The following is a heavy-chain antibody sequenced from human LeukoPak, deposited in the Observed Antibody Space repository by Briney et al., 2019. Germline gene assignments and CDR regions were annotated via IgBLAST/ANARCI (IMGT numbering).Heavy chain of an antibody. V-gene: IGHV3-23*01. CDR3: AKDGYCSGGGCYFDY. D-gene: IGHD2-15*01. CDR1: GFTFSSYA. Sequence: GGSLRLSCAASGFTFSSYAMSWVRQAPGKGLEWVSAISGSGGSTYYADSVKGRFTISRDNSKNTLYLQMNSLRAEDTAVYYCAKDGYCSGGGCYFDYWGQGTLVTVSS. J-gene: IGHJ4*02. CDR2: ISGSGGST.